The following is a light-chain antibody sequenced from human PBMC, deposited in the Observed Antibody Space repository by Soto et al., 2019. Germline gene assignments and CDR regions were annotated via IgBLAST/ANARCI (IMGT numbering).Light chain of an antibody. V-gene: IGLV1-44*01. J-gene: IGLJ2*01. CDR3: AAWDDSLNVVV. Sequence: QSVLTQPPSASGTLGQRVTITCSGSSSNIGSNAVNWYQQLPGTAPKVLIYSNNQRPSGDPDRFSGSKSDTSASLAISGLQSEDEAHYYCAAWDDSLNVVVFGGGTKLTVL. CDR2: SNN. CDR1: SSNIGSNA.